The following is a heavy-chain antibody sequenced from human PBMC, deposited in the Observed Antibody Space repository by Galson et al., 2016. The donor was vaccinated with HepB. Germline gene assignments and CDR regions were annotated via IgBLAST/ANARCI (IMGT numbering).Heavy chain of an antibody. Sequence: SLRLSCAASGFTFSSYSMNWVRQAPGKGLEWVSSISSSSSYIYYADSVKGRFTISKDNAKNSLYLQMNSLRAEDTAVYYWARELTYYGSWSGYSYPKYYYYGMDVWGQGTTVTVSS. D-gene: IGHD3-3*01. CDR3: ARELTYYGSWSGYSYPKYYYYGMDV. CDR2: ISSSSSYI. V-gene: IGHV3-21*01. J-gene: IGHJ6*02. CDR1: GFTFSSYS.